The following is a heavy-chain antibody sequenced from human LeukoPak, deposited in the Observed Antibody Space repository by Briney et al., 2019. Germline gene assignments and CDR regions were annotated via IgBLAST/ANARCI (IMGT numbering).Heavy chain of an antibody. V-gene: IGHV1-69*13. J-gene: IGHJ4*02. CDR2: IIPIFGTA. Sequence: SVKVSCKASGGTFSSYAISWVRQAPGQGLEWMGGIIPIFGTANYAQKFQGRVTITADEPTSTAYMELSSLRSEDTAVYYCARGVDDYVWGSYRAPHFDYWGQGTLVTVSS. D-gene: IGHD3-16*02. CDR3: ARGVDDYVWGSYRAPHFDY. CDR1: GGTFSSYA.